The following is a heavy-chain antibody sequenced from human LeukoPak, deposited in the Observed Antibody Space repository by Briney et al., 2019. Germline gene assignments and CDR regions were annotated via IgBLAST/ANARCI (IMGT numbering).Heavy chain of an antibody. D-gene: IGHD3-16*02. CDR1: GFTFRGSA. CDR3: ARDMQLST. CDR2: ISYSGANS. Sequence: GGSLRLSCAASGFTFRGSAVIWVRQAPGEGLEWVSLISYSGANSYYTDSVRGRFTISRDNSKDTLFLQMNSLRAEDTAIYYCARDMQLSTWGLGTMVTVSS. J-gene: IGHJ3*01. V-gene: IGHV3-23*01.